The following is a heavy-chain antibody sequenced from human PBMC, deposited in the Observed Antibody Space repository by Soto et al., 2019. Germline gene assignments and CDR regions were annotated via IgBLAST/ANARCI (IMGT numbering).Heavy chain of an antibody. D-gene: IGHD4-17*01. CDR2: ISSSSSYI. CDR1: GFTFSSYS. J-gene: IGHJ1*01. Sequence: GGSLRLSCAASGFTFSSYSMNWVRQAPGKGLEWVSSISSSSSYIYYADSVKGRFTISRDNAKNSLYLQMNSLRAEDTAVYYCARDKGRDYGDYDRFLQHWGQGTLVTVSS. V-gene: IGHV3-21*01. CDR3: ARDKGRDYGDYDRFLQH.